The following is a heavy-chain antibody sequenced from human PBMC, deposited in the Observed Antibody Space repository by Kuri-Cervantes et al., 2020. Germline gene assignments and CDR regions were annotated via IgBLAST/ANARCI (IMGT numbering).Heavy chain of an antibody. J-gene: IGHJ6*02. CDR3: ARGVPAAESTDNYYYYGMDV. D-gene: IGHD2-2*01. CDR2: ISYDGSNK. V-gene: IGHV3-30-3*01. Sequence: GGSLRLSCAASGFTFSSYAMHWVRQAPGKGLEWVAVISYDGSNKYYADSVKGRFTISRDNSKNTLYLQMNSLRAEDTAVYYCARGVPAAESTDNYYYYGMDVWGQGTTVTVSS. CDR1: GFTFSSYA.